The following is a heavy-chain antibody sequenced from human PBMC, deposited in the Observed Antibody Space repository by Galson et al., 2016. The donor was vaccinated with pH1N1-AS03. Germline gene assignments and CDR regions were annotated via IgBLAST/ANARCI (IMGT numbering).Heavy chain of an antibody. D-gene: IGHD1-7*01. J-gene: IGHJ3*01. CDR3: ARNSDSLGAFDV. Sequence: SVKVSCKASGGTFDNHPINWVRQAPGQGLEWMGGFIPIFGTTNYAPKYQGRVTFTTDDSTTTVYMELSNLRSEDTAVYYCARNSDSLGAFDVWGQGTLLRVSS. V-gene: IGHV1-69*05. CDR1: GGTFDNHP. CDR2: FIPIFGTT.